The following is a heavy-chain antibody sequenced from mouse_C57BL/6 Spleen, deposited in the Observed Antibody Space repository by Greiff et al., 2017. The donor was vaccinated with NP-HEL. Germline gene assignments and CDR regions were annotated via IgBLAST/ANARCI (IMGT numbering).Heavy chain of an antibody. CDR1: GYTFTNYW. Sequence: VQLQQSGAELVRPGTSVKMSCKASGYTFTNYWIGWAKQRPGHGLEWIGDIYPGGGYTNYNEKFKGKATLTADKSSSTAYMQFSSLTSEDSAIYYCARSPYYGSSYERYFDVWGTGTTVTVSS. V-gene: IGHV1-63*01. CDR3: ARSPYYGSSYERYFDV. CDR2: IYPGGGYT. D-gene: IGHD1-1*01. J-gene: IGHJ1*03.